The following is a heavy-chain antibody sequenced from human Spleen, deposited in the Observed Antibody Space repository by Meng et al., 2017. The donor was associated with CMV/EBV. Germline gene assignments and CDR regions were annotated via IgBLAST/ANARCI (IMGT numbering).Heavy chain of an antibody. CDR1: GGSIGGYY. V-gene: IGHV4-34*01. Sequence: LTCGVYGGSIGGYYWSWIRQPPGRGLEWIGGINHRGSTNYNPSLTSRVTISVDTSKNQFTLKLSSVTAADTAVYYCARGRGSLPTLDYWGQGTLVTVSS. J-gene: IGHJ4*02. D-gene: IGHD1-26*01. CDR3: ARGRGSLPTLDY. CDR2: INHRGST.